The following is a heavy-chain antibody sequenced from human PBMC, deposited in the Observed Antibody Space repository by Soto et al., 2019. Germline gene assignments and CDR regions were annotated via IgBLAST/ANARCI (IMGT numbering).Heavy chain of an antibody. V-gene: IGHV4-59*08. D-gene: IGHD1-26*01. CDR2: IYYSGDT. CDR3: AKHPSLGRFDP. J-gene: IGHJ5*02. CDR1: GGSLIGYD. Sequence: PSETLSLTCTVSGGSLIGYDWSWIRQPPGKELEWIGYIYYSGDTDYNPSLRSRVTISVDTSKNQFSLKLTSVTAADTAVYFCAKHPSLGRFDPWGQGILVTVSS.